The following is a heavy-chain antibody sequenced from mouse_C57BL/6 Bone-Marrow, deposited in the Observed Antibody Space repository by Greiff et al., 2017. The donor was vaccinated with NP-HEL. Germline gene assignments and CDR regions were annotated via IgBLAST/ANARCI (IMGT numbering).Heavy chain of an antibody. D-gene: IGHD2-4*01. Sequence: QVQLQQSGAELVRPGTSVKVSCKASGYAFTNYLIEWVKQRPGQGLEWIGVINPGSGGTNYNEKFKGKATLTADTSSSTAYMQLSSLTSEDSAVYFCARVGICYDYAWFAYWGQGTLVTVSA. CDR3: ARVGICYDYAWFAY. J-gene: IGHJ3*01. CDR2: INPGSGGT. CDR1: GYAFTNYL. V-gene: IGHV1-54*01.